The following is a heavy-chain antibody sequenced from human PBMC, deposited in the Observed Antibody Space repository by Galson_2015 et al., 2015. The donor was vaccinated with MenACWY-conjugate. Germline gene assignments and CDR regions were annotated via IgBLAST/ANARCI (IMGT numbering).Heavy chain of an antibody. V-gene: IGHV4-34*01. CDR2: INHSGST. Sequence: ETLSLPCAVYGGPFSVYYWSWIRQPPGKGLEWIGAINHSGSTNSNPSLKGQVPISVDKSKNQFSLKLSSVTAADTAVYYCARGLRIAAANNWFDPWGQGTRATVSS. CDR1: GGPFSVYY. D-gene: IGHD6-13*01. J-gene: IGHJ5*02. CDR3: ARGLRIAAANNWFDP.